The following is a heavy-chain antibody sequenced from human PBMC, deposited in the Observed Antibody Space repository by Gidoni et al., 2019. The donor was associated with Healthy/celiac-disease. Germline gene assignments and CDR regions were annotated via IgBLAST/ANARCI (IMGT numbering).Heavy chain of an antibody. CDR3: ARIRSYYYDSRGSGAFDI. J-gene: IGHJ3*02. CDR1: GFSLSTPRMG. D-gene: IGHD3-22*01. V-gene: IGHV2-26*01. CDR2: IFSNDEK. Sequence: QVTLKESGPVLVKPTETLPLTCTVPGFSLSTPRMGVSWIRQPPGKALEWLAHIFSNDEKSYSTSLKSRLTISKDTSKSQVVLTMTNMDPVDTATYYCARIRSYYYDSRGSGAFDIWGQGTMVTVSS.